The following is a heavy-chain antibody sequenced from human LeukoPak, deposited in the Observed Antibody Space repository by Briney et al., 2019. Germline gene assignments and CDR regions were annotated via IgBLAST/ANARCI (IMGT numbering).Heavy chain of an antibody. V-gene: IGHV3-7*01. CDR1: GFTFDDYG. CDR2: VKQDGSEK. CDR3: AREGCSSTSCSFFDP. J-gene: IGHJ5*02. D-gene: IGHD2-2*01. Sequence: GGSLRLSCAASGFTFDDYGMSWVRHAPGKGLEWVANVKQDGSEKYYVDSVKGRFTITRDNAKNSLYLQMNSLRAEDTAVYYCAREGCSSTSCSFFDPWGQGTLVTVSS.